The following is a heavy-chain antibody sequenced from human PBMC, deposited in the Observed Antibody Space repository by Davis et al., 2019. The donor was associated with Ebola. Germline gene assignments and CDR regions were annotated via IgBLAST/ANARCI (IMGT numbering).Heavy chain of an antibody. D-gene: IGHD6-19*01. Sequence: SETLSLTCAVYGGSFSGYYWTWIRQPPGKGLEWIGEINHSGSTNYNPSLKSRVTISVDTSKNQFSLKLSSVTAADTAVYYWALWLVPYFDYWGQGTLVTVSS. CDR3: ALWLVPYFDY. CDR2: INHSGST. CDR1: GGSFSGYY. V-gene: IGHV4-34*01. J-gene: IGHJ4*02.